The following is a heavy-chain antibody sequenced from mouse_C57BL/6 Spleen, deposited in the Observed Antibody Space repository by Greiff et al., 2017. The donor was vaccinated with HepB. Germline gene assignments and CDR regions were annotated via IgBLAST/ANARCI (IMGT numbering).Heavy chain of an antibody. CDR1: GYTFTSYW. V-gene: IGHV1-59*01. CDR2: IDPSDSYT. D-gene: IGHD2-2*01. CDR3: ASGRGYDPSYAMDY. Sequence: QVQLQQPGAELVRPGTSVKLSCKASGYTFTSYWMHWVKQRPGQGLEWIGVIDPSDSYTNYNQKFKGKATLTVDTSSSTAYMQLSSLTSEDSAVYYCASGRGYDPSYAMDYWGQGTSVTVSS. J-gene: IGHJ4*01.